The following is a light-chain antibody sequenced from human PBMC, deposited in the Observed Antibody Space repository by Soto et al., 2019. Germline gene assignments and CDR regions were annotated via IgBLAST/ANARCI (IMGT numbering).Light chain of an antibody. CDR2: GVT. Sequence: QSALAQPPSASGSPGQSVTISCTGSGSDIGAYNFVSWYQQHPGKAPKLMIFGVTERPSGVPDRFSGSKSGNTASLTISGLQAEDEADYYCSSYRGSSTLTFGGGTKLTVL. V-gene: IGLV2-8*01. CDR1: GSDIGAYNF. J-gene: IGLJ2*01. CDR3: SSYRGSSTLT.